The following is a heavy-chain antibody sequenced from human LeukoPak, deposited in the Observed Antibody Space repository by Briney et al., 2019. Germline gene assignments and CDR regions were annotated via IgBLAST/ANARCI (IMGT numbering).Heavy chain of an antibody. CDR3: ARTYGSGRIFDY. D-gene: IGHD3-10*01. Sequence: KPSETLSLTCTVSGGSISSYYWSWIRQPPGKGLEWMGYIYYSGSTNYNPSLKSRVTISVDTSKNQFSLKLSSVTAADTAVYYCARTYGSGRIFDYWGQGTLVTVSS. V-gene: IGHV4-59*01. J-gene: IGHJ4*02. CDR2: IYYSGST. CDR1: GGSISSYY.